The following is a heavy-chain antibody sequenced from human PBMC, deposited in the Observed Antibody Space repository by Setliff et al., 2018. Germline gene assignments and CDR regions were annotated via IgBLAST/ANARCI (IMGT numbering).Heavy chain of an antibody. CDR1: GLTLINNG. Sequence: PGGSLRLSCAASGLTLINNGFHWVRQAPGKGLEWVAIIWHDGTNKYYADSVKGRFTISRDNSKNTLYLEMNSLRSEDTGIYYCAKDNIWSLDDWGQGTLVTVSS. CDR3: AKDNIWSLDD. V-gene: IGHV3-30*02. D-gene: IGHD2-8*02. J-gene: IGHJ1*01. CDR2: IWHDGTNK.